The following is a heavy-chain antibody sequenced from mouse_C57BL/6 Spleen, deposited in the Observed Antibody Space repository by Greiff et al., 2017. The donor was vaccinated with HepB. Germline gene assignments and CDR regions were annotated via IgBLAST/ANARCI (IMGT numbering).Heavy chain of an antibody. D-gene: IGHD2-1*01. CDR3: ARDGNYVVDFDY. J-gene: IGHJ2*01. V-gene: IGHV1-52*01. Sequence: QVQLQQPGAELVRPGSSVKLSCKASGYTFTSYWMHWVKQRPIQGLEWIGNIDPSDSETHYNQKFKDKATLTVDKSSSTAYMQLSSLTSEDSAVYYCARDGNYVVDFDYWGQGTTLTVSS. CDR2: IDPSDSET. CDR1: GYTFTSYW.